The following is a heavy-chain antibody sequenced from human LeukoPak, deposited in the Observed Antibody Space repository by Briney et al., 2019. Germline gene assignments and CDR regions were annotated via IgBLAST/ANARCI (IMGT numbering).Heavy chain of an antibody. Sequence: GGSLRLSCAASGFTFSSYAMSWVRQAPGKGLEWVSAISGSGGSTYCADSVKGRFTISRDNSKNTLYLQMNSLRAEDTAVYYCAKDYLLDSSSWYYFDYWGQGTLVTVSS. D-gene: IGHD6-13*01. J-gene: IGHJ4*02. CDR3: AKDYLLDSSSWYYFDY. CDR1: GFTFSSYA. V-gene: IGHV3-23*01. CDR2: ISGSGGST.